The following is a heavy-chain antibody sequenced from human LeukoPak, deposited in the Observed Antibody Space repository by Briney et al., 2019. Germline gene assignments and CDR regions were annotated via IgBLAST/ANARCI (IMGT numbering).Heavy chain of an antibody. Sequence: ASVKVSCKASGGTFSSYAISWVRQAPGQGLEWMGGIIPIFGTANYAQKFQGRVTITADKSTSTAYMDLTSLKSEDTAVYYCARDNNDYVWGSYRYGFDPWGQGTLVTVSS. CDR1: GGTFSSYA. CDR2: IIPIFGTA. CDR3: ARDNNDYVWGSYRYGFDP. D-gene: IGHD3-16*02. J-gene: IGHJ5*02. V-gene: IGHV1-69*06.